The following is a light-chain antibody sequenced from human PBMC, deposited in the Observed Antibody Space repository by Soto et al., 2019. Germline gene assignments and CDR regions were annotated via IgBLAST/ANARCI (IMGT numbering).Light chain of an antibody. CDR1: QNIISS. V-gene: IGKV3-15*01. CDR3: QQYGGSPRT. Sequence: EIVVTQSPAILSVSPGERVSLSCRVSQNIISSLAWYQQKLGQAPRLLIYGASTRATGIPARFSGSGSGTEFILTISSLQSEDFAVYYCQQYGGSPRTFGQGTKVEVK. J-gene: IGKJ1*01. CDR2: GAS.